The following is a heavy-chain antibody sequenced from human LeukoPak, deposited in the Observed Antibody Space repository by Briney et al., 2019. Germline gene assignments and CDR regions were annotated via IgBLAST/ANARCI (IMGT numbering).Heavy chain of an antibody. CDR3: ARTAYCGGDCPDAFDI. CDR1: GYTFTSYG. D-gene: IGHD2-21*02. CDR2: ISAYNGNT. Sequence: ASVKVSCKASGYTFTSYGISWVRQAPGQGLEGMGWISAYNGNTNYAQKLQGRVTMTTDTSTSTAYMELRSLRSDDTAVYYCARTAYCGGDCPDAFDIWGQGTMVTVSS. J-gene: IGHJ3*02. V-gene: IGHV1-18*01.